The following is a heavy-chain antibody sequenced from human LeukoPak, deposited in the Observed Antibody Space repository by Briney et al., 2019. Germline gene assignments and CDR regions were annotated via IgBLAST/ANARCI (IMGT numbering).Heavy chain of an antibody. CDR2: IIPILGIA. J-gene: IGHJ3*02. CDR3: ARESIVGATHGYAFDI. V-gene: IGHV1-69*04. Sequence: SVKVSCKASGGTFSSYAISWVRQAPGQGLEWMGRIIPILGIANYAQKFQGRVTITADKSTSTAYMELSSLRSEDTAVYYCARESIVGATHGYAFDIWGQGTMVTVSS. D-gene: IGHD1-26*01. CDR1: GGTFSSYA.